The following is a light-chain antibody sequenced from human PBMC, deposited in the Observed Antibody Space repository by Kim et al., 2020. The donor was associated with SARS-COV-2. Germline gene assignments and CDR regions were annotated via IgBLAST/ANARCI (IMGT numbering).Light chain of an antibody. V-gene: IGKV1-5*01. J-gene: IGKJ3*01. CDR1: QTISTW. Sequence: LSAAVGDRVPITCRASQTISTWLAWYQQKPGKPPNAMISDASSLESGVPSRFSGSGSGTEFTLTISSLQPDDFATYYCQEYNSDFTFGPGTKWISN. CDR2: DAS. CDR3: QEYNSDFT.